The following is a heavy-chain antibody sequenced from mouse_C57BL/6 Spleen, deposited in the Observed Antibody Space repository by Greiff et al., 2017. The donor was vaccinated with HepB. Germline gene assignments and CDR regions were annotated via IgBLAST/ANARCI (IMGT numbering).Heavy chain of an antibody. J-gene: IGHJ3*01. CDR3: ATYGFAY. D-gene: IGHD6-5*01. CDR2: IYPGSGST. CDR1: GYTFTSYW. Sequence: QVHVKQSGAELVKPGASVKMSCKASGYTFTSYWITWVKQRPGQGLEWIGDIYPGSGSTNYNEKFKSKATLTVDTSSSTAYMQLSSLTSEDSAVYYCATYGFAYWGQGTLVTVSA. V-gene: IGHV1-55*01.